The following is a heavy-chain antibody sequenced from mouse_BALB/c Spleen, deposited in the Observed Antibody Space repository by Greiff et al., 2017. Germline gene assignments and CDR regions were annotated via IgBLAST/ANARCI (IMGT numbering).Heavy chain of an antibody. D-gene: IGHD1-1*02. Sequence: VQLQQSGPELVKPGASVKMSCKASGYTFTSYVMHWVKQKPGQGLEWIGYINPYNDGTKYNEKFKGKATLTSDKSSSTASMELSSLTSEDSAVYYCARGWSSYYYAMDYWGQGTSVTVSS. CDR2: INPYNDGT. J-gene: IGHJ4*01. V-gene: IGHV1-14*01. CDR1: GYTFTSYV. CDR3: ARGWSSYYYAMDY.